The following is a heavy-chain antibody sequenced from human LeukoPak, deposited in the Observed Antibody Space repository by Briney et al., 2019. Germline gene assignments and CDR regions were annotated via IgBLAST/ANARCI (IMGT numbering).Heavy chain of an antibody. Sequence: PGGSLRLSCVASGFTFSRYWMHWVRQAPGKGLVWVSRINSDGSTTIYADSVKGRFTISRDNAKNTLYLQMNSLRAEDTAVYFCASGPTGLAWGQGTLVTVSS. CDR2: INSDGSTT. J-gene: IGHJ5*02. CDR1: GFTFSRYW. CDR3: ASGPTGLA. V-gene: IGHV3-74*01. D-gene: IGHD1-14*01.